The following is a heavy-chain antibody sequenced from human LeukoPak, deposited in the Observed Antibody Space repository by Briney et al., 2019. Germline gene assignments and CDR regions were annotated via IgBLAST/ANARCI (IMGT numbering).Heavy chain of an antibody. CDR3: ARGMYCSSTSCYGYNWFDP. CDR2: TNPNSGNT. J-gene: IGHJ5*02. D-gene: IGHD2-2*01. Sequence: ASVKVSCKASGYTFTSYDINWVRQATGQGLEWMGWTNPNSGNTGYAQKFQGRVTMTRNTSISTAYMELSSLRSEDTAVYYCARGMYCSSTSCYGYNWFDPWGQGTLVTVSS. CDR1: GYTFTSYD. V-gene: IGHV1-8*01.